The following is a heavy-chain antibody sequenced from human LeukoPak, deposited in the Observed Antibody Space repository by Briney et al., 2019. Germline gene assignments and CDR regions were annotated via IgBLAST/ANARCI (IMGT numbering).Heavy chain of an antibody. J-gene: IGHJ6*03. D-gene: IGHD6-6*01. CDR1: GGTFSSYA. CDR2: IIPIFGTA. V-gene: IGHV1-69*06. Sequence: SVKVSCKASGGTFSSYAISWVRQAPGQGLEWMGGIIPIFGTANYAQKFQGRVTITADKSTSTAYMELSSLRSEDTAVYYCARVDSSSSSYYYYYMDVWGKGTTVTVSS. CDR3: ARVDSSSSSYYYYYMDV.